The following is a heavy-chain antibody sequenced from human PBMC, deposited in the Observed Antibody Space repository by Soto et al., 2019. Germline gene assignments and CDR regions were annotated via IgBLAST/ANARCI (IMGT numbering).Heavy chain of an antibody. V-gene: IGHV4-34*01. CDR1: GGSFSGYY. D-gene: IGHD3-10*01. J-gene: IGHJ4*02. CDR2: INHSGST. CDR3: ARGENMVRGAISGRAFDY. Sequence: SETLSLTCAVYGGSFSGYYWSWIRQPPGKGLEWIGEINHSGSTNYNPSLKSRVTISVDTSKNQFSLKLSSVTAADTAVYYCARGENMVRGAISGRAFDYWGQGTLVTVSS.